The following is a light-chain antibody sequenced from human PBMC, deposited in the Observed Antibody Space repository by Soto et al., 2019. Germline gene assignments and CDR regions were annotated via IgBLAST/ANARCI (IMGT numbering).Light chain of an antibody. CDR1: SSDVGGYNY. Sequence: QSALTQPASVSGSPGQSITISCTGTSSDVGGYNYVPWYQQHPGKAPKLMIYDVSNRPSGVSNRFSGSKSGNTASLTISGLQAEDEADYYCSSYTSSSTLPNWVFGGGTKVTVL. CDR3: SSYTSSSTLPNWV. J-gene: IGLJ3*02. V-gene: IGLV2-14*01. CDR2: DVS.